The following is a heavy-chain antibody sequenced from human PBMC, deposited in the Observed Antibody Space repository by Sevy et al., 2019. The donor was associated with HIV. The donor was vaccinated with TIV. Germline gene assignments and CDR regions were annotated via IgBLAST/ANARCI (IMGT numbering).Heavy chain of an antibody. CDR2: ISAYNGNT. CDR3: ARGRAVAGMGDLGY. J-gene: IGHJ4*02. Sequence: ASVKVSCKASGYTFTSYGISWVRQAPGQGLEWMGWISAYNGNTNYAQTLQGRVTMTTETSTSTAYMELRSLRSDDTAVYYCARGRAVAGMGDLGYWGQGTLDTVSS. V-gene: IGHV1-18*01. D-gene: IGHD6-19*01. CDR1: GYTFTSYG.